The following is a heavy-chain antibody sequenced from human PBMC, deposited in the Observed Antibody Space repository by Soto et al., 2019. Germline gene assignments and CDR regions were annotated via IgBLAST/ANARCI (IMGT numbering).Heavy chain of an antibody. CDR3: ARDPDSSGYYYYGMDV. V-gene: IGHV1-18*01. D-gene: IGHD6-19*01. Sequence: ASGKVACKASCYTFTSYGIRLVGPAPGQRLEWMGWISAYNGNTNYAQKLQGRVTMTTDTSTSTAYMELRSLRSDDTAVYYCARDPDSSGYYYYGMDVWGQGTTVTVSS. CDR1: CYTFTSYG. J-gene: IGHJ6*02. CDR2: ISAYNGNT.